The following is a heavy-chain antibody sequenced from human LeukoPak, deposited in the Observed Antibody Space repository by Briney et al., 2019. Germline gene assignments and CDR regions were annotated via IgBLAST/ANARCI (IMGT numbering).Heavy chain of an antibody. CDR1: GYSFTTNG. CDR2: ISTDSGKT. CDR3: ARDRGHAFDI. Sequence: GASVKVSCKASGYSFTTNGITWVRQAPGQGLEWMGWISTDSGKTNYAQKFQARVIMTTDTSTRTAYMELRSLRSDDTAVYYCARDRGHAFDIWGQGTRVT. D-gene: IGHD5-24*01. V-gene: IGHV1-18*01. J-gene: IGHJ3*02.